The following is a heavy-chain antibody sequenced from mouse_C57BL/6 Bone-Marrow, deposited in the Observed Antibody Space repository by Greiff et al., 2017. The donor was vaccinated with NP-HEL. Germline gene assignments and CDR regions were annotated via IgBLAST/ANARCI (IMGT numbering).Heavy chain of an antibody. CDR1: GFTFTDYY. D-gene: IGHD1-1*01. CDR2: IRNKANGYTT. J-gene: IGHJ2*01. V-gene: IGHV7-3*01. Sequence: EVKLMESGGGLVQPGGSLSHSCAASGFTFTDYYMSWVRQPPGKALEWLGFIRNKANGYTTEYSASVKGRFTISRDNSQSILYLQMNALRAEDSATYYCARSNITTVVADYWGQGTTLTVSS. CDR3: ARSNITTVVADY.